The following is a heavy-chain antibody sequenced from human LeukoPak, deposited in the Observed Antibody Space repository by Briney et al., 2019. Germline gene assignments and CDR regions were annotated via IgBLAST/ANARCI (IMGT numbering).Heavy chain of an antibody. J-gene: IGHJ5*02. D-gene: IGHD3-22*01. CDR1: GYSFTAYY. V-gene: IGHV1-2*02. Sequence: ASVKVSCEASGYSFTAYYIHWVRQAPGQGLEWMGRISPTRGGTKYAQKFLGRVSMTRDTSISTSYMELSRLRSDDTAVYYCAREEVITMILVIRAHWFDPWGQGTLVTVSS. CDR2: ISPTRGGT. CDR3: AREEVITMILVIRAHWFDP.